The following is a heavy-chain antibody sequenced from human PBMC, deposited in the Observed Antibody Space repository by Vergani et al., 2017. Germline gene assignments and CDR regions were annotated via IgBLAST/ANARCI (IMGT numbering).Heavy chain of an antibody. D-gene: IGHD5-12*01. Sequence: QLQLQESGPGLVKPSETLSLTCTVSGGSISSSSYYWGWIRQPPGKGLEWIGSIYYSGSTYYNPSLKSRVTISVDTSKNQFSLKLSSVTAADTAVYYCARDLVASPGYFDLWGRGTLVTVSS. CDR1: GGSISSSSYY. CDR2: IYYSGST. V-gene: IGHV4-39*07. J-gene: IGHJ2*01. CDR3: ARDLVASPGYFDL.